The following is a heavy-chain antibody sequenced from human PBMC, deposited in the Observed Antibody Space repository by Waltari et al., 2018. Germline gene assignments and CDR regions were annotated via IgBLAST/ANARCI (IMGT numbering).Heavy chain of an antibody. D-gene: IGHD6-6*01. J-gene: IGHJ4*01. CDR3: ARGSSSWWRNFDY. Sequence: QVQLQQWGAGLLKPSETLSLTCAVYGGSFSGYYWSWIRQPPGKGLEWIGEINHSGSTNSNPSLKIRVTISVDTSKNQFSLKLSSVTAADTAVYYCARGSSSWWRNFDYWGHVTLVTVSS. CDR2: INHSGST. CDR1: GGSFSGYY. V-gene: IGHV4-34*01.